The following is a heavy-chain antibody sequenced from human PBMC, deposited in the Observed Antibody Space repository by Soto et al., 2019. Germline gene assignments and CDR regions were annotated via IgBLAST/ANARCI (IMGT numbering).Heavy chain of an antibody. V-gene: IGHV3-30*18. CDR3: AKDATWELRIDY. D-gene: IGHD1-26*01. Sequence: QVQLVESGGGVVQPGRSLRLSCAASGFTFSSYGMHWVRQAPGKGLEWVAVISYDGSNKYYADSVKGRFTISRDNSKKTLYLQMNSLRAEDTGVYYCAKDATWELRIDYWGQGTLVTVSS. CDR2: ISYDGSNK. CDR1: GFTFSSYG. J-gene: IGHJ4*02.